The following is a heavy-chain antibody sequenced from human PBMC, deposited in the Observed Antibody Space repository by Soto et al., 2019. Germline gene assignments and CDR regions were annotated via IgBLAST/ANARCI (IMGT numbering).Heavy chain of an antibody. Sequence: EVHLVESGGGLVQPGRSLRLSCTASGFTFGDYMMSWVRQAPGKGLEWVVFIRSKGYGGTIQYAASVQGRFTISGDDSKSIAYLQMNSLKTEDTAVYYCTRGGPGCRGGSCYAAWGQGTLVTVSS. V-gene: IGHV3-49*04. CDR1: GFTFGDYM. CDR3: TRGGPGCRGGSCYAA. CDR2: IRSKGYGGTI. D-gene: IGHD2-15*01. J-gene: IGHJ5*02.